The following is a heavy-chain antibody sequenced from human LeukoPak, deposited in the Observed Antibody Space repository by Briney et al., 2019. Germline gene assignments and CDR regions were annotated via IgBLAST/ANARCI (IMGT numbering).Heavy chain of an antibody. V-gene: IGHV1-18*01. CDR2: ISAYNGNT. Sequence: ASVKVSCKASGYTFTSYGISWVRQAPGQGLEWMGWISAYNGNTNYAQKLQGRVTMTTDTSTSTAYMELRSLRSDDTAVYYCARDLIVVVPALYYYYMDVWGKGTTVTVSS. J-gene: IGHJ6*03. CDR1: GYTFTSYG. CDR3: ARDLIVVVPALYYYYMDV. D-gene: IGHD2-2*01.